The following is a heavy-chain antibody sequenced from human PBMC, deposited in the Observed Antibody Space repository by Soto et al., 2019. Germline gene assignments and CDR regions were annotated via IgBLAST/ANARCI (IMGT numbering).Heavy chain of an antibody. V-gene: IGHV1-58*01. Sequence: SVKVSCKASGFTFTSSAVQWVRQARGQRLEWIGWIVVGSGNTNYAQKFQERVTITRDMSTSTAYMELSSLRSEDTAVYYCAADCGGDCKRDYSYGMDVWGQGTTVTVSS. CDR3: AADCGGDCKRDYSYGMDV. CDR2: IVVGSGNT. CDR1: GFTFTSSA. J-gene: IGHJ6*02. D-gene: IGHD2-21*02.